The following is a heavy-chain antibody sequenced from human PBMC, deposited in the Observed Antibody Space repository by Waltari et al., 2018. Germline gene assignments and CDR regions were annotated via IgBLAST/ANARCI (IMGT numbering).Heavy chain of an antibody. V-gene: IGHV4-39*01. D-gene: IGHD3-10*01. CDR1: GGSRSSSSHF. CDR3: ARIGSVNWFDP. J-gene: IGHJ5*02. Sequence: QLQLQESGPGLAEPSETLSLTCTASGGSRSSSSHFWAWLRRPPGKGLEWIGSIYYSGSTFYNPSLKSRVTISVDTSKNQFSLKLTSVTAADTAEYYCARIGSVNWFDPWGQGILVTASS. CDR2: IYYSGST.